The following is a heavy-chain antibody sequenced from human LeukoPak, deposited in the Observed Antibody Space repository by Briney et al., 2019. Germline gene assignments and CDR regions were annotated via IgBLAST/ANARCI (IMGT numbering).Heavy chain of an antibody. J-gene: IGHJ4*02. D-gene: IGHD5-18*01. CDR1: GFTLSSSA. V-gene: IGHV3-23*01. Sequence: GGSLRLSCAASGFTLSSSAMCWFRQAPGKGLEWVSAISGSGGSTYYADSVKGRFTISRDNSKNTLYLQMNSLRAEETAVYYCEKGGCGYSYGFVGDYWGQGTLVTVSS. CDR2: ISGSGGST. CDR3: EKGGCGYSYGFVGDY.